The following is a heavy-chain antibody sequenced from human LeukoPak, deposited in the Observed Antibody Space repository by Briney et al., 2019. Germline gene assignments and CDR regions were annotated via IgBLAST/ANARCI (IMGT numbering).Heavy chain of an antibody. CDR3: AEGGGGSKYSYNYFDY. CDR2: TWYDGSNK. CDR1: GFTFSSYG. Sequence: PGRSLRLSCAASGFTFSSYGVHWVRQAPGKGLEWVAVTWYDGSNKYYEDSVKGRFTISRDNSKNTVYLQMNSLRAEDTAVYYCAEGGGGSKYSYNYFDYWGQGTLVTVSS. V-gene: IGHV3-33*06. D-gene: IGHD5-18*01. J-gene: IGHJ4*02.